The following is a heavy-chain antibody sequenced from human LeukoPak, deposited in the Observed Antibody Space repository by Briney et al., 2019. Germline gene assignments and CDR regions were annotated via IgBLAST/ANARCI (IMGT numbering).Heavy chain of an antibody. V-gene: IGHV4-4*02. CDR2: IYHSGST. CDR1: GGSISRINW. J-gene: IGHJ4*02. Sequence: SGTLSLTCAVSGGSISRINWGSWVRQPPGKGLEWIGEIYHSGSTKYNPSLKSRVTISVQKSKNQFSLKLTSVTAADTAVYYCASRVFGYCSSTSCLGDYWGQGTLVTVSS. CDR3: ASRVFGYCSSTSCLGDY. D-gene: IGHD2-2*01.